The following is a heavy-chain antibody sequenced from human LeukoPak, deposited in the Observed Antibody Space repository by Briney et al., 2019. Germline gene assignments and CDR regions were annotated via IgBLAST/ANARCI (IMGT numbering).Heavy chain of an antibody. CDR2: IYPGDSDT. CDR3: ARTWYSGSYQYYFDY. Sequence: GRSLKISCKGSGYSFTSYWIGWVRQMPGKGLEWMGIIYPGDSDTRYSPSFQGQVTISADKSISTAYLQWSSLRASDTAMYYCARTWYSGSYQYYFDYWGQGTLVTVSS. V-gene: IGHV5-51*03. CDR1: GYSFTSYW. D-gene: IGHD1-26*01. J-gene: IGHJ4*02.